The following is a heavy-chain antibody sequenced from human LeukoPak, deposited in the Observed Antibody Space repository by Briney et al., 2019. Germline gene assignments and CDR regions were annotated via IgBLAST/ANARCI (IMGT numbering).Heavy chain of an antibody. V-gene: IGHV3-7*01. Sequence: GGSLRLSCAASGFTFSSYWMSWVRQAPGKGLEWVANIKQDGSEKYYVDSVKGRFTISRDNAKNSLYLQMNSLRAEDTAVYYCANIFYDFWSGYPLGMDVWGLGTTVTVSS. CDR3: ANIFYDFWSGYPLGMDV. J-gene: IGHJ6*02. CDR1: GFTFSSYW. D-gene: IGHD3-3*01. CDR2: IKQDGSEK.